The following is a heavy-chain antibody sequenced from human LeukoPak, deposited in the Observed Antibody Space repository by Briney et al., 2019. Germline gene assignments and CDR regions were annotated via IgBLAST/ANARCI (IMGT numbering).Heavy chain of an antibody. Sequence: SETLSLTCTVSGGSISSSSYYWGWVRQPPGKGLEWIGSIYYSGSTYYNPSLKSRVTISVDTSKNQFSLKLSSVTAADTAVYYCTASDSSGYRPFDYWGQGTLVTVSS. J-gene: IGHJ4*02. D-gene: IGHD3-22*01. CDR1: GGSISSSSYY. V-gene: IGHV4-39*01. CDR3: TASDSSGYRPFDY. CDR2: IYYSGST.